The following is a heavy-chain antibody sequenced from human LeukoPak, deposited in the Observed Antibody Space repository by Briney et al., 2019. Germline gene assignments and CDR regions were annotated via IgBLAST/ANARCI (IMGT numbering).Heavy chain of an antibody. CDR2: IKHDGSEK. CDR1: GFTYSRYW. D-gene: IGHD3-10*01. J-gene: IGHJ4*02. V-gene: IGHV3-7*01. CDR3: ARGLWFGEPREFDY. Sequence: GGSLRLSCAASGFTYSRYWMSWVRQAPGKGLEWVANIKHDGSEKYYLDSVKGRFTISRDNAKNSLYLQMNSLRAEDTAVYYCARGLWFGEPREFDYWGQGTLVTVSS.